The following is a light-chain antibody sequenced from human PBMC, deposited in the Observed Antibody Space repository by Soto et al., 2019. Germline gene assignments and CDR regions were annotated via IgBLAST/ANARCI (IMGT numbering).Light chain of an antibody. CDR3: AAWDDSLNGRV. J-gene: IGLJ2*01. CDR2: SNN. V-gene: IGLV1-44*01. CDR1: SSNIGSNT. Sequence: QSVLTQPPSASGPPGQMVTISCSGSSSNIGSNTVNWYQQLPGTAPKLLIYSNNQRPSGVPDRFSGSKSGTSASLAISGLQSEDEADYYCAAWDDSLNGRVFGGGTKLTVL.